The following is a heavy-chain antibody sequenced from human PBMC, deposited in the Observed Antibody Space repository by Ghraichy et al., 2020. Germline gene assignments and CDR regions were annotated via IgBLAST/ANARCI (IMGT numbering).Heavy chain of an antibody. D-gene: IGHD3-22*01. Sequence: ASVKVSCKASGYTFNSYGIRWVRQAPGQGLEWMGWISAYNGNTNYAQKLQGRVTMTTDTSTSTAYMELRSLRSDDTAVYYCARESPYLFESSGYYYSGQGTLVTVSS. J-gene: IGHJ4*02. CDR3: ARESPYLFESSGYYY. CDR2: ISAYNGNT. CDR1: GYTFNSYG. V-gene: IGHV1-18*01.